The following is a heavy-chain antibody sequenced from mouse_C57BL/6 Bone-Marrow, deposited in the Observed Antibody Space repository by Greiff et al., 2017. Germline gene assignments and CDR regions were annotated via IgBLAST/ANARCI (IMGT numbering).Heavy chain of an antibody. CDR3: AREKLLRLYFDY. V-gene: IGHV1-55*01. D-gene: IGHD1-1*01. CDR1: GYTFTSYW. Sequence: QVQLQQSGAELVKPGASVKMSCKASGYTFTSYWITWVKQRPGQGLEWIGDIYPGSGSTNYNEKFKSKATLTVDTSSSTAYMQLSSLTSEDSAVYYCAREKLLRLYFDYWGQGTTLTVSS. CDR2: IYPGSGST. J-gene: IGHJ2*01.